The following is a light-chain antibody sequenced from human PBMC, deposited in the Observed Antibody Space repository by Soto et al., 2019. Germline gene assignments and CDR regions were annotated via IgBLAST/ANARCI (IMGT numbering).Light chain of an antibody. CDR1: QSVSSY. CDR3: HQTSNWPLT. V-gene: IGKV3-11*01. Sequence: EILSTQSPATVSLSRGERATLSCRASQSVSSYLAWYQQKPGQAPRLLISDASNRATGIPARFSGGGSGTDFTLTVSSLEPEDFAVYYCHQTSNWPLTFGGGTKVDIK. CDR2: DAS. J-gene: IGKJ4*01.